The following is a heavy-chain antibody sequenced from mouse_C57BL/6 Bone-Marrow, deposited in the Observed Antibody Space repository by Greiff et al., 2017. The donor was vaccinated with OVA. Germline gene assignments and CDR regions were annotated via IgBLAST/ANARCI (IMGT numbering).Heavy chain of an antibody. CDR3: ARDPLPYFDY. J-gene: IGHJ2*01. V-gene: IGHV5-6*01. D-gene: IGHD5-5*01. CDR2: ISSGGSYT. Sequence: EVHLVESGGDLVKPGGSLKLSCAASGFTFSSYGMSWVRQTPDKRLEWVATISSGGSYTYYPDSVKGRFTISRDNAKNTLYLQMSSLKSEDTAMYYCARDPLPYFDYWGQGTTLTVSS. CDR1: GFTFSSYG.